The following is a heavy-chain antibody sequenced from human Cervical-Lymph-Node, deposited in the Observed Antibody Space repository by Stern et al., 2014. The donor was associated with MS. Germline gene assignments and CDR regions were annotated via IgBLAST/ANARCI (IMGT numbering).Heavy chain of an antibody. CDR1: GFTFSSYG. D-gene: IGHD2-2*01. CDR3: ARDICYDCDAFDI. Sequence: VQLVESGGGVVQPGRSLRLSCAASGFTFSSYGMHWVRQAPGKGLEWVAVIWYDGSNKYYADSVKGRFTISRDNSKNTLYLQMNSLRAEDTAVYYCARDICYDCDAFDIWGQGTMVTVSS. V-gene: IGHV3-33*01. J-gene: IGHJ3*02. CDR2: IWYDGSNK.